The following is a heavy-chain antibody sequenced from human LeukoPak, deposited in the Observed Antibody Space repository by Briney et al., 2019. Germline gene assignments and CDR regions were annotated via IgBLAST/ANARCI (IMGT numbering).Heavy chain of an antibody. V-gene: IGHV4-34*01. J-gene: IGHJ6*03. Sequence: PSETLSLTCAVYGGSFSGYYWSWIRQPPGKGLEWIGEINHSGSTNYNPSLKSRVTISVDTSKNQFSLKLSSVTAADTAVYYCARGGRVLRYFDWRRGYYYYMDVWGKGTTVTISS. CDR3: ARGGRVLRYFDWRRGYYYYMDV. D-gene: IGHD3-9*01. CDR1: GGSFSGYY. CDR2: INHSGST.